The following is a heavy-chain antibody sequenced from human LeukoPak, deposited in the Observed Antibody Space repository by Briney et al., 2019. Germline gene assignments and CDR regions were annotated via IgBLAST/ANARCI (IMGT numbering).Heavy chain of an antibody. Sequence: PSETLSLTCAASGGSSNFDFWTWVRQFPGKGLEWIDEIDQSGNTNYNPSLKSRVTMSFDMSNNQFSLKLKSVNAADTAVYFCARGFIAVAGTALNWFDPWGPGTQVTVSS. CDR2: IDQSGNT. CDR1: GGSSNFDF. D-gene: IGHD6-19*01. V-gene: IGHV4-34*01. CDR3: ARGFIAVAGTALNWFDP. J-gene: IGHJ5*02.